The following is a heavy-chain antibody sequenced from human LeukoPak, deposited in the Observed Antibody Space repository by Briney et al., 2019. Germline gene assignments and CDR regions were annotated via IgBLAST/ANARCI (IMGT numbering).Heavy chain of an antibody. J-gene: IGHJ4*02. V-gene: IGHV3-66*01. CDR2: IYSGGST. CDR3: ARGGFMTTVDY. CDR1: GLTVSSNY. D-gene: IGHD4-17*01. Sequence: GGSLRLSCAASGLTVSSNYMSWVRQAPGKGLEWVSVIYSGGSTYYADSVKGRFTISRDNSKNTLYLQMNSLRAEDTAVYYRARGGFMTTVDYWGQGTLVTVSS.